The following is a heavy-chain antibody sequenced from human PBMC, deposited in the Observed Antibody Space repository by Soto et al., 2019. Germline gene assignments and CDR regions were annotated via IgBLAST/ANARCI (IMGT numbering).Heavy chain of an antibody. CDR1: GFTFSSYA. D-gene: IGHD6-6*01. Sequence: GESLKISCAASGFTFSSYAMSWVRQAPGKGLEWVSAISGSGGSTYYADSVKGRFTISRDNSKNTLYLQMNSLRAEDTAVYYCAKDVYSSSSEDAFDIWGQGTMVTVSS. CDR3: AKDVYSSSSEDAFDI. CDR2: ISGSGGST. J-gene: IGHJ3*02. V-gene: IGHV3-23*01.